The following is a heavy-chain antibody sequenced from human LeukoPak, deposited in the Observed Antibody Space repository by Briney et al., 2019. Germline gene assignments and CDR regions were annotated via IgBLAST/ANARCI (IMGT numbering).Heavy chain of an antibody. V-gene: IGHV3-66*01. CDR1: GFTVSRNY. CDR2: IYSGGNT. CDR3: ARKTDSCGQGDY. Sequence: GGSLRLSCAASGFTVSRNYMSWVRQAPGKGLECVSVIYSGGNTYYTDSVKGRFTISRDNSKNTLYLQMNSLRAEDTAVYYCARKTDSCGQGDYWGPGTLVTVSS. J-gene: IGHJ4*02. D-gene: IGHD3-22*01.